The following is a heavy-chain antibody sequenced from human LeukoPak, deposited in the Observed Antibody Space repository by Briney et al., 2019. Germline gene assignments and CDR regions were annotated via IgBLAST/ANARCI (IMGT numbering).Heavy chain of an antibody. Sequence: GESLNISCKGSGYSFTSYWIGWVRQMPGKGLEWMGIIYPGDSDTRYSPSFQGQVTISADKSISTAYLQWSSLKASDTAMYYCARGRTTVVTPDAFDIWGQGTMVTVSS. CDR1: GYSFTSYW. D-gene: IGHD4-23*01. CDR3: ARGRTTVVTPDAFDI. J-gene: IGHJ3*02. V-gene: IGHV5-51*01. CDR2: IYPGDSDT.